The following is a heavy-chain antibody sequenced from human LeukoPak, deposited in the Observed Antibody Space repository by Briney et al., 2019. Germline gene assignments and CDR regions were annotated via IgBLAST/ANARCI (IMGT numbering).Heavy chain of an antibody. V-gene: IGHV3-33*06. CDR3: AKGRWLGDD. Sequence: GGTLRLSCAASGFTFSSYGMHWVRQAPGKGLEGVAVIWYDGSNKYYAETVKGRFTTSRDNSKNTPYLQMNSLRAEDTAVDDCAKGRWLGDDWGQGTLVTVSS. J-gene: IGHJ4*02. CDR2: IWYDGSNK. D-gene: IGHD3-10*01. CDR1: GFTFSSYG.